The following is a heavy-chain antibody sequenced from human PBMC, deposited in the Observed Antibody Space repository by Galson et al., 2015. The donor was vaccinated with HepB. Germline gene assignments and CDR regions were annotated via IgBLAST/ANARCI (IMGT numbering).Heavy chain of an antibody. CDR2: INPSGGST. CDR3: ARGVLLWDGPDY. D-gene: IGHD3-10*01. J-gene: IGHJ4*02. CDR1: GYKFTSYY. V-gene: IGHV1-46*01. Sequence: QSGAEVKKPGESLKISCTASGYKFTSYYMHWVRQAPGQGLEWMGIINPSGGSTDCAQKFRGRLTMTRDTSTSTVFMELSSLRSEDTAVYHCARGVLLWDGPDYWGQGTLVTVSS.